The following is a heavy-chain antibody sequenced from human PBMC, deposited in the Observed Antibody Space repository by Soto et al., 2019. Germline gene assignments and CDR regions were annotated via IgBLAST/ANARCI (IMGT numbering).Heavy chain of an antibody. Sequence: PSETLSLTCSVSGGSISSGYYYWSWIRQPPGKGLEWIGNIYYSGNTYYNPSLKSRLIISIDTSKNQFSLKVGPVTAADTAVYYLARLGFSGYPPFDYWGQGTLVTVSS. J-gene: IGHJ4*02. CDR1: GGSISSGYYY. V-gene: IGHV4-30-4*01. CDR3: ARLGFSGYPPFDY. CDR2: IYYSGNT. D-gene: IGHD5-12*01.